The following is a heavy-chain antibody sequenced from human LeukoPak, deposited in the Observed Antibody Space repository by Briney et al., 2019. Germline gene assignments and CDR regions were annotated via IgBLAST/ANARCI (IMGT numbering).Heavy chain of an antibody. Sequence: PSETLSLTCTVSGGSISSYYWSWIRQPPGKGLEWIGYIYDSGSTNYNPSLNSRVTVSVDKSKNQISLKLTSVTAADTAVYYCARFPANAEYRHYYHMDVWGKGTTVTVSS. V-gene: IGHV4-59*01. D-gene: IGHD4/OR15-4a*01. CDR3: ARFPANAEYRHYYHMDV. CDR2: IYDSGST. J-gene: IGHJ6*03. CDR1: GGSISSYY.